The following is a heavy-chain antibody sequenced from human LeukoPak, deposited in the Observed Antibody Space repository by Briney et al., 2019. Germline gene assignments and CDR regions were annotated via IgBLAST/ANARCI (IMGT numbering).Heavy chain of an antibody. CDR3: ASAGYSSLGGHFDY. CDR1: GGSISSYY. V-gene: IGHV4-59*01. Sequence: SETLSLTCTVAGGSISSYYWSWIRQPPGKGLEWIGYIYYSGSTNYNPSLKCRVTISVDTSKNQFSLKLSSVTAADTAVYYCASAGYSSLGGHFDYWGQGTLVTVSS. J-gene: IGHJ4*02. D-gene: IGHD6-19*01. CDR2: IYYSGST.